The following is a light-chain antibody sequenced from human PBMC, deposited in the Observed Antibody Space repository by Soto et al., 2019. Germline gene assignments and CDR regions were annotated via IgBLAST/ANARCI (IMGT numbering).Light chain of an antibody. CDR2: DVS. J-gene: IGLJ1*01. V-gene: IGLV2-18*02. CDR3: TSYASGSAYV. CDR1: SSDVGGYNR. Sequence: QSALTQPPSVSGSPGQSVTISCTGTSSDVGGYNRVSWYQQPPGKAPKLLIYDVSNRPSGGSTRFSGSKSGNTSSLTISGLQAEDAADYCCTSYASGSAYVFGPGTKLTVL.